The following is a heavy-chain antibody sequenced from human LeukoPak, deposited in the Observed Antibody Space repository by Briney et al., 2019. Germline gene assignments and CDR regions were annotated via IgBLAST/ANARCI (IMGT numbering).Heavy chain of an antibody. CDR1: GFTFDDYG. CDR2: INWNGGNT. D-gene: IGHD2-2*01. J-gene: IGHJ4*02. V-gene: IGHV3-20*04. CDR3: ARLGTRYCSTSSCHSQFDY. Sequence: GGSLRLSCAASGFTFDDYGMSWVRQAPGKGLEWVSGINWNGGNTGYADSLKGRFTISRDNAKNSLYLQMNSLRAEDTALYYCARLGTRYCSTSSCHSQFDYWGQGTLVTVSS.